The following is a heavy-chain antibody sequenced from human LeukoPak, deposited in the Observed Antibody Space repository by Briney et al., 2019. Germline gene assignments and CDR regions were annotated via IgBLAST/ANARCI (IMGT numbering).Heavy chain of an antibody. D-gene: IGHD1-26*01. J-gene: IGHJ4*02. CDR1: GYXFTNYY. V-gene: IGHV1-46*01. Sequence: ASVRVSCKASGYXFTNYYMQWVRQAPGQGLEWMGIINPSGGGTSYAQNFQGRVTMTRDTSTSTVYMALSSLTSEDTAVYYCARWIVGDTTSDYWGQGTLVTVSS. CDR2: INPSGGGT. CDR3: ARWIVGDTTSDY.